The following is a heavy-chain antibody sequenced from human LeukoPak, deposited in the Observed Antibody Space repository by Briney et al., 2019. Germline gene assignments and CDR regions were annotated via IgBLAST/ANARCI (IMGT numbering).Heavy chain of an antibody. D-gene: IGHD6-6*01. Sequence: PGKSLRLSRAAPGFSFSTYGIHWVRQAPGKGLEWVAVMWYDGSKDYYADSVKGRFTISRDTSKNTLYLQMNNLRAEDTAVYYCAKDRETYEYTFDYWGQGTLVTVSS. CDR3: AKDRETYEYTFDY. CDR2: MWYDGSKD. V-gene: IGHV3-33*06. J-gene: IGHJ4*02. CDR1: GFSFSTYG.